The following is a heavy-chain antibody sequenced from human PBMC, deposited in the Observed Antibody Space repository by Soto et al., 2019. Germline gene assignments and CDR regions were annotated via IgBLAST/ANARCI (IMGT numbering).Heavy chain of an antibody. Sequence: EVQLLESGGGLVQPGGSLRLSCAASGFTFSSHAMTWVRQAPGKGLEWVSYIRGGGDGTFSADSVKGRFTISRDNYKNTLYLQMDRLRAEDTAVYYCDRDGEIYDYSCYMDVWGKGTTVIVSS. CDR1: GFTFSSHA. D-gene: IGHD3-10*01. CDR2: IRGGGDGT. CDR3: DRDGEIYDYSCYMDV. J-gene: IGHJ6*03. V-gene: IGHV3-23*01.